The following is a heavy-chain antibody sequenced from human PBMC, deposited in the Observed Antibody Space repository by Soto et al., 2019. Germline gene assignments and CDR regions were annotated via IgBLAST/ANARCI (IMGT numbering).Heavy chain of an antibody. CDR2: INAGNGNT. D-gene: IGHD3-22*01. CDR1: GYTFTSYA. Sequence: ASVKVSCKASGYTFTSYAMHWVRQAPGQRPERMGWINAGNGNTKYSQKFQGRVTITRDTSASTAYMELSSLRSEDTAVYYCAREKRFYDSSGYYGGDAFDIWGQGTMVTVSS. J-gene: IGHJ3*02. V-gene: IGHV1-3*01. CDR3: AREKRFYDSSGYYGGDAFDI.